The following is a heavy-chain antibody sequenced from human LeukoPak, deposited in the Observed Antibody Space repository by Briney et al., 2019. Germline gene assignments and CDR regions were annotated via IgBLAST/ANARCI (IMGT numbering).Heavy chain of an antibody. CDR2: ISAHNGAT. V-gene: IGHV1-18*01. D-gene: IGHD3-10*01. CDR3: ARESSAGSYQNDY. CDR1: GYSFTSYG. Sequence: GASVKVSCKASGYSFTSYGISWVRQAPGQGLEWMGWISAHNGATNYAQEFQGRIIMTIDTSTNTAYMVVRSLRSDDTAVYYCARESSAGSYQNDYWGQGTLVTVSS. J-gene: IGHJ4*02.